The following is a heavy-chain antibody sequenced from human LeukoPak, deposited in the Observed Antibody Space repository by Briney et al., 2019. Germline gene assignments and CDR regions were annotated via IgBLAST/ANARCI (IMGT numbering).Heavy chain of an antibody. CDR1: GFSFSIYS. D-gene: IGHD3-10*02. Sequence: GGSLRLSCAASGFSFSIYSMNWVRQAPGKGLEWVSSISTSRNYIYYADSVRGRFTVSRDNAKNSLYLQMNSLRAEDTAVYYCAELGITMIGGVWGKGTTVTISS. CDR3: AELGITMIGGV. V-gene: IGHV3-21*01. CDR2: ISTSRNYI. J-gene: IGHJ6*04.